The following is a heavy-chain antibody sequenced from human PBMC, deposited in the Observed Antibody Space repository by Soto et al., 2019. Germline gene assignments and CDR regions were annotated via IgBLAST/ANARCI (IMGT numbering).Heavy chain of an antibody. J-gene: IGHJ1*01. Sequence: QVQLVESGGGLVKPGGSLRLSCAASGFTFGDYYMSWIRQAPGKGLEWVSYISSSGSSTYYVDSVRGRFTISRDNAKNLMYLEMESLGAGGTAVDYCSRRGAARPAGWEWGPGTLVTVSS. CDR1: GFTFGDYY. V-gene: IGHV3-11*01. CDR3: SRRGAARPAGWE. D-gene: IGHD6-6*01. CDR2: ISSSGSST.